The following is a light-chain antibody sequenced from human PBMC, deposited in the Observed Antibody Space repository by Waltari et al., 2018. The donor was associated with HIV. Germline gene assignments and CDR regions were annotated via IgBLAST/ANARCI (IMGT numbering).Light chain of an antibody. CDR2: GNS. V-gene: IGLV1-40*01. CDR3: QSYDSSLTVVI. CDR1: SSNIGAGYD. Sequence: QSVLTLPPSVSGAPGQRVTISCTGSSSNIGAGYDVPWYQQVPGTAPKLLIFGNSNRPSGVPDRFAGSKSATSASLAITGLQAEDEADYYCQSYDSSLTVVIFGGGTKLTVL. J-gene: IGLJ2*01.